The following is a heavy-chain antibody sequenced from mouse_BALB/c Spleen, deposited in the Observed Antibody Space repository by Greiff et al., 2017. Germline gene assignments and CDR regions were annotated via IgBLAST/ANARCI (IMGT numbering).Heavy chain of an antibody. V-gene: IGHV5-4*02. Sequence: EVKVVESGGGLVKPGGSLKLSCAASGFTFSDYYMYWVRQTPEKRLEWVATISDGGSYTYYPDSVKGRFTISRDNAKNNLYLQMSSLKSEDTAMYYCARDGEAFDYWGQGTTLTVSS. CDR3: ARDGEAFDY. CDR1: GFTFSDYY. CDR2: ISDGGSYT. J-gene: IGHJ2*01.